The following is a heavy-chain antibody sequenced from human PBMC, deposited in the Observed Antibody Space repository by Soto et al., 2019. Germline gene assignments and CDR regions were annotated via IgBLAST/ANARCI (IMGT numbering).Heavy chain of an antibody. CDR3: ARHRRKLELLDY. J-gene: IGHJ4*02. D-gene: IGHD1-7*01. CDR2: IYYSGST. Sequence: SETLSLTCTVSGGSISSSSYYWGWIRQPPGKGLEWIGSIYYSGSTYYNPSLKSRVTISVDTSKNQFSLKLSSVTAADTAVYYCARHRRKLELLDYWGQGTLVTVSS. CDR1: GGSISSSSYY. V-gene: IGHV4-39*01.